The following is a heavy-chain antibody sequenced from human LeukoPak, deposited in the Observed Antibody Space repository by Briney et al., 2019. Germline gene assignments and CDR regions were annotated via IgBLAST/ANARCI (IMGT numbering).Heavy chain of an antibody. V-gene: IGHV4-59*12. D-gene: IGHD6-19*01. J-gene: IGHJ4*02. CDR2: IYYSGST. CDR1: GGSISSYY. Sequence: SETLSLTCTVSGGSISSYYWSWIRQPPGKGLEWIGYIYYSGSTNYNPSLKSRVTMSVDTSKNQFSLKLSSVTAADTAVYYCARERSSIAVAEGYFDYWGQGTLVTVSS. CDR3: ARERSSIAVAEGYFDY.